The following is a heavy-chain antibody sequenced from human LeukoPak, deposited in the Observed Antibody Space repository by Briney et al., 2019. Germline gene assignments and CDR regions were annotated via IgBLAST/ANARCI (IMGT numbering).Heavy chain of an antibody. CDR2: IHTDGSVT. CDR3: ARHLLGDYGALDN. CDR1: GFTFSRYW. Sequence: GGSLILSCAASGFTFSRYWMHWVRQTPGKGLVWVSRIHTDGSVTIYADSVKGRFTISRDNAKNTLYLQMNSLRAEDTAVYYCARHLLGDYGALDNWGQGAMVTISS. J-gene: IGHJ3*02. D-gene: IGHD4-17*01. V-gene: IGHV3-74*01.